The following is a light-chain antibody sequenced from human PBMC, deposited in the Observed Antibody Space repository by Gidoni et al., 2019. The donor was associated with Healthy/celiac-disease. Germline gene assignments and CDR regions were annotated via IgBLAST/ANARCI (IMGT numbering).Light chain of an antibody. CDR2: GAS. CDR1: QSVSSSY. J-gene: IGKJ5*01. CDR3: QHYGSSPPNT. Sequence: EIVLTQSPGTLSLSPVERGTLSCRASQSVSSSYLAWYQQQPGQAPRLLIYGASSRATGIPDRFSVSGSGTDFTLTISILEPEDFAVYYCQHYGSSPPNTFGQGTRLEIK. V-gene: IGKV3-20*01.